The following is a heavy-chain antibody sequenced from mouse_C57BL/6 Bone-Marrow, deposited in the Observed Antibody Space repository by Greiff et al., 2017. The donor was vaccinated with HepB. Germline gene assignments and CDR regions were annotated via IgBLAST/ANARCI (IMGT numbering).Heavy chain of an antibody. CDR1: GYTFTSYW. D-gene: IGHD1-1*01. J-gene: IGHJ2*01. CDR3: ARRDYGSSFFDY. V-gene: IGHV1-53*01. CDR2: INPSNGGT. Sequence: QVQLKQPGTELVKPGASVKLSCKASGYTFTSYWMHWVKQRPGQGLEWIGNINPSNGGTNYNEKFKSKATLTVDKSSSTAYMQRSSLTSEDSAVYYCARRDYGSSFFDYWGQGTTLTVSS.